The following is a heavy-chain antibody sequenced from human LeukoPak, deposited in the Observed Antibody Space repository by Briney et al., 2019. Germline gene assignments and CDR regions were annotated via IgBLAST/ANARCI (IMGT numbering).Heavy chain of an antibody. CDR2: ISAYNGNT. CDR1: GYTFTSYG. D-gene: IGHD6-13*01. CDR3: ATAIAAAGHAFDI. Sequence: GASVKVSCKASGYTFTSYGISWVRQAPGQGLEWMGWISAYNGNTNYAQKLQGRVTMTEDTSTDTAYMELSSLRSEDTAVYYCATAIAAAGHAFDIWGQGTMVTVSS. V-gene: IGHV1-18*01. J-gene: IGHJ3*02.